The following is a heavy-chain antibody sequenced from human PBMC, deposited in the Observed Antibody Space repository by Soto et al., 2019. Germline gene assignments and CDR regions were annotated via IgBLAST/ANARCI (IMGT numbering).Heavy chain of an antibody. CDR3: ARPGTYYYAMDV. CDR2: IDPSDSYT. Sequence: GESLKISCKGSGYSFTSYWISWVRQMPGKGLEWMGRIDPSDSYTNYSPSFQGHVTISADKSISTAYLQWSSLKASDTAMYYCARPGTYYYAMDVWGQGTRVTVSS. V-gene: IGHV5-10-1*01. CDR1: GYSFTSYW. J-gene: IGHJ6*02.